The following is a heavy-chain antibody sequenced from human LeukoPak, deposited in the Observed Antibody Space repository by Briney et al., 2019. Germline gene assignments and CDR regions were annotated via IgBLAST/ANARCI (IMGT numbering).Heavy chain of an antibody. V-gene: IGHV4-59*01. J-gene: IGHJ2*01. CDR2: IYYNGNT. D-gene: IGHD1-26*01. CDR1: DGSINSYY. CDR3: AKERTVGASYWYFDL. Sequence: SETLSLTCSVSDGSINSYYWNWIRRPPGKGLEWIGYIYYNGNTNYSPSLKSRVTMSVDTSKNLFSLKVSSVTAADTAVYYCAKERTVGASYWYFDLWGRGTLVTVSS.